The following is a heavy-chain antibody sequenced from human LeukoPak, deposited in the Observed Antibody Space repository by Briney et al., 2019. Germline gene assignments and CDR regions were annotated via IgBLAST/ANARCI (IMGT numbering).Heavy chain of an antibody. CDR1: GFTFSSYS. J-gene: IGHJ4*02. D-gene: IGHD2-21*02. CDR2: ISSSSSYI. CDR3: ARAYCGGDCYPHY. Sequence: SGGSLRLSCAASGFTFSSYSMNWVRQAPGKGLEWVSSISSSSSYIYYADSVKGRFTISRDNAKNSLYLQMNSLRAEDTAVYYCARAYCGGDCYPHYWSQGTLVTVSS. V-gene: IGHV3-21*01.